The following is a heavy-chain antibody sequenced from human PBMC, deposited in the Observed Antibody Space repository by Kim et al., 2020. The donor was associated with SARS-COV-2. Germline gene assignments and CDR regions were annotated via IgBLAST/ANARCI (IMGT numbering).Heavy chain of an antibody. D-gene: IGHD3-10*01. CDR3: ARGTLWFGEVPRGIDV. CDR2: ISSSSSYI. CDR1: GFTFSSYS. Sequence: GGSLRLSCAASGFTFSSYSMNWVRQAPGKGLEWVSSISSSSSYIYYADSVKGRFTISRDNAKNSLYLQMNSLRAEDTAVYYCARGTLWFGEVPRGIDVWGRGTTVTVSS. V-gene: IGHV3-21*01. J-gene: IGHJ6*02.